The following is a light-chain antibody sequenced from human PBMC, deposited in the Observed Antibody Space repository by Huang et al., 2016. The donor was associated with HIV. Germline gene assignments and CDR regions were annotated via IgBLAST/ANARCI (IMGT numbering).Light chain of an antibody. Sequence: IVMTQSSDSLAVSLGERATINCKSSHSILNPFNTKNYLGWYQQRHGQPPKLLISWASTRVSGVPDRFSGSGSGTNFTLSISSLQAEDVAIYYCQRYCFTPLTCGPGTSVGIK. V-gene: IGKV4-1*01. J-gene: IGKJ3*01. CDR1: HSILNPFNTKNY. CDR3: QRYCFTPLT. CDR2: WAS.